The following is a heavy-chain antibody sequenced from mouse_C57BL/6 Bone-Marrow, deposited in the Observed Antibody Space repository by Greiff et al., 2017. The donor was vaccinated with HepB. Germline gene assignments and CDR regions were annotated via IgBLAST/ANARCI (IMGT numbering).Heavy chain of an antibody. CDR3: ARFALRYYAMDY. CDR2: FHPYNDDT. CDR1: GYTFTTYP. V-gene: IGHV1-47*01. J-gene: IGHJ4*01. Sequence: VKLKESGAELVKPGASVKMSCKASGYTFTTYPIEWLKQNHGKSLEWIGNFHPYNDDTKYNEKFKGKATLTVEKSSSTVYLELSRLTSDDAAVYYCARFALRYYAMDYWGQGTSVTVSS. D-gene: IGHD1-1*01.